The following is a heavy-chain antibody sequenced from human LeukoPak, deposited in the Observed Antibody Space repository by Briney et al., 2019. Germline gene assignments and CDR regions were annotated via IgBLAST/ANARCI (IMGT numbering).Heavy chain of an antibody. Sequence: GGSLRLSCAASGFTFSSYGMHWVRQAPGKGLEWVAVISYDGSNKYYADSVKGRFTISRDNSKNTLYLQMNSLRAEDTAVYYCARAGYSSTYVDYWGQGTLVTVSS. V-gene: IGHV3-30*03. D-gene: IGHD6-13*01. CDR1: GFTFSSYG. CDR3: ARAGYSSTYVDY. CDR2: ISYDGSNK. J-gene: IGHJ4*02.